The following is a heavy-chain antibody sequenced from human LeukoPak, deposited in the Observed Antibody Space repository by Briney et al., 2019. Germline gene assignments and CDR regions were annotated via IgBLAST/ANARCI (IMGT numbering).Heavy chain of an antibody. CDR3: AREVRGVFPRSFDC. Sequence: SETLSLTCAVYGGSFSGYYWSWIRQPPGKGLEWIGEINHSGSTTSTPSLKSRVTISVDPSKNQFSLKLSSVTAADTAVYFCAREVRGVFPRSFDCGGQGTLVTVSS. D-gene: IGHD3-10*01. J-gene: IGHJ4*02. CDR1: GGSFSGYY. CDR2: INHSGST. V-gene: IGHV4-34*01.